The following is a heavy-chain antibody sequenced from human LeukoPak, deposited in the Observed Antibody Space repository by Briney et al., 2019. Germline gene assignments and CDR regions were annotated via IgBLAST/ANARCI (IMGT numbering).Heavy chain of an antibody. Sequence: GGSLRLSCAASGFTFSSYWMHWVRQAPGKGLEWVAVIWYDGSNKYYADSVKGRFTISRDNSKNTLYLQMNSPRAEDTAVYYCAKDEDIVATINYFDYWGQGTLVTVSS. V-gene: IGHV3-30*02. CDR2: IWYDGSNK. D-gene: IGHD5-12*01. CDR1: GFTFSSYW. J-gene: IGHJ4*02. CDR3: AKDEDIVATINYFDY.